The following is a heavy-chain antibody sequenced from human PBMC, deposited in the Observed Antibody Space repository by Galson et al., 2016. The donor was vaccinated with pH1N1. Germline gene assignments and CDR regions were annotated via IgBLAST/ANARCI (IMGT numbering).Heavy chain of an antibody. CDR1: GFSFDDYG. CDR3: ARDVDTLAPHDAFDV. Sequence: SGFSFDDYGMNWVRQVPGKGLEWVATINWNSVSRHYADSVKGRFTISRDNTKSSLYLEMNSLRSEDTALYYCARDVDTLAPHDAFDVWGQGTMVTVSP. CDR2: INWNSVSR. V-gene: IGHV3-20*03. J-gene: IGHJ3*01.